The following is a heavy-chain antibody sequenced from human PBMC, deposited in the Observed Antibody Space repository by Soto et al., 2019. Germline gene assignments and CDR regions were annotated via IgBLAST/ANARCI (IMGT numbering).Heavy chain of an antibody. V-gene: IGHV3-30-3*01. CDR2: ISYDGSNK. D-gene: IGHD3-22*01. CDR3: ARGGPYYYDSSGYYPPDY. CDR1: GFTFSSYA. J-gene: IGHJ4*02. Sequence: PGGSLRLSCAASGFTFSSYAMHWVRQAPGKGLEWVAVISYDGSNKYYADSVKGRFTISRDNSKNTLYLQMNSLRAEDTAVYYCARGGPYYYDSSGYYPPDYWGQGTLVTVSS.